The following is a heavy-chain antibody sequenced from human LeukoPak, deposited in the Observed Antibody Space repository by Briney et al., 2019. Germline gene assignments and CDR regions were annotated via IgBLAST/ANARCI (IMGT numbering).Heavy chain of an antibody. Sequence: SHTLSLTYTLSGGSIRSGDYSWNWIRQHPGKGLEWIGYIYYSGSTYYNPSLTSRVTMSVDTSKNQFSLKLSSVTAADTAIDYCARDHTETSSLNFRNYYYYGMDIGGQGTTVSVSS. CDR3: ARDHTETSSLNFRNYYYYGMDI. D-gene: IGHD4-11*01. CDR2: IYYSGST. V-gene: IGHV4-31*03. CDR1: GGSIRSGDYS. J-gene: IGHJ6*02.